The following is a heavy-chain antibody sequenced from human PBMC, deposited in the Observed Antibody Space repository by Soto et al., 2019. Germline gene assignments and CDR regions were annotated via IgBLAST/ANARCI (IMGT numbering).Heavy chain of an antibody. CDR2: FIPIFGTA. CDR3: ARGARYSSSNWFDP. Sequence: QVQLVQSGAEVKKPGSSVKVSCKASGGTFSSYAISWVRQAPGQGLEWMGGFIPIFGTANYAQKFQGRVTITADESTSTDYMELSSLRSEDTAVYYCARGARYSSSNWFDPWGQGTLVTVSS. J-gene: IGHJ5*02. V-gene: IGHV1-69*01. CDR1: GGTFSSYA. D-gene: IGHD6-6*01.